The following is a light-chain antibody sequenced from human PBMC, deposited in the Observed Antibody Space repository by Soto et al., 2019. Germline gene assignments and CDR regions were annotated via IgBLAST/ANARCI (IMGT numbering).Light chain of an antibody. V-gene: IGLV2-14*03. CDR2: DVS. CDR3: TSYTSSSTRGV. J-gene: IGLJ2*01. CDR1: NSDVGGYNY. Sequence: QSVLTQPASVSGSPGQSITISCTGTNSDVGGYNYVSWYQQHPGKAPKLMIYDVSSRPSGVSNRFSGSKSGNTASLTISGLQAEDEADYYCTSYTSSSTRGVFGGGTKLTVL.